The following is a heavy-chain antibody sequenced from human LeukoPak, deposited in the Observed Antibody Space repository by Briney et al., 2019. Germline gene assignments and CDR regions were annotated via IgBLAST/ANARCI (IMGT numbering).Heavy chain of an antibody. D-gene: IGHD6-13*01. CDR2: ISTYNGNT. CDR3: ARDGVFSWYARREFDP. V-gene: IGHV1-18*01. J-gene: IGHJ5*02. Sequence: ASVKVSCKASGYTFTSYGISWVRQAPGQGLEWMGWISTYNGNTNYAQKLQGRVTMTTDTSTSTAYMELRSLRSDDTAVYYCARDGVFSWYARREFDPWGQGTLVTVSS. CDR1: GYTFTSYG.